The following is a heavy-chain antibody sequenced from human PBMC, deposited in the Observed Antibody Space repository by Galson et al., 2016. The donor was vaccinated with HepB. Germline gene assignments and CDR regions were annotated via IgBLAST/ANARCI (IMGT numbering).Heavy chain of an antibody. Sequence: SLRLSCAGSGFSFSDHYMDWARQAPGKGLEWVGRIRNKRNNYITEYAASVIGRFTISRDDSRNSVDLQMNTLKTEDTAVYYCARMANGADSDWGQGTLVTVSS. J-gene: IGHJ4*02. D-gene: IGHD2-8*01. CDR1: GFSFSDHY. CDR3: ARMANGADSD. CDR2: IRNKRNNYIT. V-gene: IGHV3-72*01.